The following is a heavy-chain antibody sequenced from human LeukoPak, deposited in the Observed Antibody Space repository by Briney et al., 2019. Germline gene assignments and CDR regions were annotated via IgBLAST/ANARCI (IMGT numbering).Heavy chain of an antibody. CDR2: INHSGST. J-gene: IGHJ4*02. V-gene: IGHV4-39*07. D-gene: IGHD3-22*01. CDR1: GDSISTSSYY. CDR3: AVTYYYDSSGYYWVRRRPNYFDY. Sequence: SETLSLTCSVSGDSISTSSYYWSWIRQPPGKGLEWIGEINHSGSTNYNPSLKSRVTISVDTSKNQFSLKLSSVTAADTAVYYCAVTYYYDSSGYYWVRRRPNYFDYWGQGTLVTVSS.